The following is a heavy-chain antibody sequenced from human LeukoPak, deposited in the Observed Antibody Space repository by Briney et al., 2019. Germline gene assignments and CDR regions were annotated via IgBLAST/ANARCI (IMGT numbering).Heavy chain of an antibody. J-gene: IGHJ4*02. D-gene: IGHD3-22*01. CDR2: INHSGST. Sequence: KPSETLSLTCAVYGGSFSGYYWSWIRQPPGKGREWIGEINHSGSTNYNPSLKSRVTISVDTSKNQFSLKLSSVTAADTAVYYCARAVTYYDSSGYYTFFDYWGQGTLVTVSS. CDR1: GGSFSGYY. V-gene: IGHV4-34*01. CDR3: ARAVTYYDSSGYYTFFDY.